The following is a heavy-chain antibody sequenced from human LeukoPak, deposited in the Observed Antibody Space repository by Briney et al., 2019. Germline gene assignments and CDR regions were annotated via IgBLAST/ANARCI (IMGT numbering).Heavy chain of an antibody. J-gene: IGHJ4*02. V-gene: IGHV1-69*04. CDR2: IIPILGIA. CDR1: GGTFSSYA. CDR3: ARAFTSGTLDF. Sequence: ASVKVSCKASGGTFSSYAISWVRQAPGQGLEWMGRIIPILGIANYAQKFQGRVTITADKSTSTAYMELSSLRSEDTAVFYCARAFTSGTLDFWGQGTLVTVSS. D-gene: IGHD1-26*01.